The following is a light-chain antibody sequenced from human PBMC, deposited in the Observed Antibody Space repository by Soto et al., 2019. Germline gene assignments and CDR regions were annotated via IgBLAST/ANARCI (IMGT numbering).Light chain of an antibody. CDR3: QQRSNWPPWT. Sequence: EIVLTQSPATLSLSPGERATLSCRASQSVSSYLAWYQQKPVQAPRLLIYDASNRATGSPARFSGSGSGTDFTLTISSLEPEDFAVYYCQQRSNWPPWTFGQGTKVDIK. CDR2: DAS. CDR1: QSVSSY. V-gene: IGKV3-11*01. J-gene: IGKJ1*01.